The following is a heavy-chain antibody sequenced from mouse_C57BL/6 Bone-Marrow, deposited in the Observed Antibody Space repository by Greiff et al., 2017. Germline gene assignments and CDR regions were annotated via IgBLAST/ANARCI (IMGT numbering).Heavy chain of an antibody. J-gene: IGHJ2*01. CDR3: ARSLYYSNSLFDY. D-gene: IGHD2-5*01. Sequence: EVQLVESGGGLVQPGGSLSLSCAASGFTFTDYYMSWVRQPPGKALEWLGFIRNKANGYTTEYSASVKGRFTISRDNSQSILYLQMNALRAEDSATYYCARSLYYSNSLFDYWGQGTTLTVSS. CDR1: GFTFTDYY. CDR2: IRNKANGYTT. V-gene: IGHV7-3*01.